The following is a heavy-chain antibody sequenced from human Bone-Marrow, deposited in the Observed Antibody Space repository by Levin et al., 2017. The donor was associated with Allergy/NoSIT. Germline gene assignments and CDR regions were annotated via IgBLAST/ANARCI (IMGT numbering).Heavy chain of an antibody. CDR2: IIPILGIA. Sequence: SVKVSCKASGGTFSSYTISWVRQAPGQGLEWMGRIIPILGIANYAQKFQGRVTITADKSTSTAYMELSSLRSEDTAVYYCAREEDIVVVPADPRRWRYNWFDPWGQGTLVTVSS. V-gene: IGHV1-69*04. J-gene: IGHJ5*02. CDR3: AREEDIVVVPADPRRWRYNWFDP. D-gene: IGHD2-2*01. CDR1: GGTFSSYT.